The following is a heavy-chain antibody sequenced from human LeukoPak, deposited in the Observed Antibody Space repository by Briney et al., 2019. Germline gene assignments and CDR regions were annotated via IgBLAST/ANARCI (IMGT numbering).Heavy chain of an antibody. J-gene: IGHJ4*02. Sequence: PGGSLRLSCAASGFTFSSYAMNWVRQAPGKGLEWVSAISSSGGSTYYADSVKGRFTISRDNSKSTLYLQMNSLRAEDTAVYYCATGSIGTEFDYWGQGTLVTVSS. CDR3: ATGSIGTEFDY. D-gene: IGHD6-6*01. V-gene: IGHV3-23*01. CDR2: ISSSGGST. CDR1: GFTFSSYA.